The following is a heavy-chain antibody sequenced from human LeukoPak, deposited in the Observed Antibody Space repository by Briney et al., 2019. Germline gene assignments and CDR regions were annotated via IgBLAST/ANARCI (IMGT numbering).Heavy chain of an antibody. J-gene: IGHJ4*02. CDR1: GYTFTNFG. V-gene: IGHV1-18*01. D-gene: IGHD2-21*01. CDR2: ISGFNDNP. Sequence: ASVKVSCKASGYTFTNFGISWVRQAPGQGLEWMGWISGFNDNPNYAQKLQSRVTLTTDTSTSTAYMELRSLRYDDTAVYYCARDDSADWGQGTLVTVSS. CDR3: ARDDSAD.